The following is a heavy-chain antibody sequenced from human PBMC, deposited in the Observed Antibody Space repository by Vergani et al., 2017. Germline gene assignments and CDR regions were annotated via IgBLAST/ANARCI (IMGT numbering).Heavy chain of an antibody. CDR1: GFTFSSYG. Sequence: QVQLVESGGGVVKPGRSLRLSCAASGFTFSSYGMHWVRQAPGKGLEWVAVIWYDGSNKYYADSVKGRFTISRDNSKKTLYLKMKSLRAEDTAVYYCARGPPYYYGSGSYYDYWGQGTLVTVSS. J-gene: IGHJ4*02. D-gene: IGHD3-10*01. CDR3: ARGPPYYYGSGSYYDY. CDR2: IWYDGSNK. V-gene: IGHV3-33*08.